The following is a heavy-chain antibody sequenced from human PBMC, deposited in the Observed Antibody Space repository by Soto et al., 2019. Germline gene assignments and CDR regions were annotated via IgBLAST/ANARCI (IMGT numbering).Heavy chain of an antibody. CDR2: INPNSGGT. CDR3: ARGGGVGTVTTKLDYYYMDA. D-gene: IGHD4-17*01. J-gene: IGHJ6*03. CDR1: GYTFTGYY. Sequence: ASVKVSCKASGYTFTGYYMHWVRQAPGQGLEWMGWINPNSGGTNYAQKFQGWVTMTRDTSISTAYMELSRLRSDDTAVYYCARGGGVGTVTTKLDYYYMDAWGKGTTVTVAS. V-gene: IGHV1-2*04.